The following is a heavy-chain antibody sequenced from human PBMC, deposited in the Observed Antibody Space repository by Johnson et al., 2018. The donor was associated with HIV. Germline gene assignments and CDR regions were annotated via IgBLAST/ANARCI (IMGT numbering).Heavy chain of an antibody. CDR2: ISGTGDST. V-gene: IGHV3-23*04. CDR3: ARLEELLRAFDI. J-gene: IGHJ3*02. Sequence: VQLVESGGGLVQPGGSLRLSCVASGFMFSDYWMTWVRQAPGKGLEWVSAISGTGDSTYYADSVKGRFTISRDNSKNTLYLQMNSLRAEDTAVYYCARLEELLRAFDIWGQGTMVTVSS. D-gene: IGHD1-26*01. CDR1: GFMFSDYW.